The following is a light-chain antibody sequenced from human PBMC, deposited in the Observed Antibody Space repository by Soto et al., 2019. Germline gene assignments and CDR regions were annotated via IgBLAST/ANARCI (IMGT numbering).Light chain of an antibody. V-gene: IGKV1-9*01. CDR2: SAS. CDR3: QHLHSYPIT. CDR1: QAIRTY. Sequence: DIQLTQSPSFLSTSVGDRVTITCRASQAIRTYLAWYQQKPGRAPKLLIYSASTLQSGVPSRFSGSGSGTEFTLTISSLQPEDFATYYCQHLHSYPITFGQGTRLENK. J-gene: IGKJ5*01.